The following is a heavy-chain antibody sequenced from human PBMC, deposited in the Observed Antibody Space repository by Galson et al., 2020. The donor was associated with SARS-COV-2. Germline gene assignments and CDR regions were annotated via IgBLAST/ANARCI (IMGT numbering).Heavy chain of an antibody. CDR1: GLTFSSYA. V-gene: IGHV3-30*04. Sequence: GESLKISCAASGLTFSSYAMHWVRQAPGKGLEWVAIISYDGTTEYNADSVKGRFTISRDNSKNTVYLQMHTLRGDDTAVYYCAREGPTVTSSEIDYWGQGTLVTVSS. CDR3: AREGPTVTSSEIDY. J-gene: IGHJ4*02. D-gene: IGHD4-17*01. CDR2: ISYDGTTE.